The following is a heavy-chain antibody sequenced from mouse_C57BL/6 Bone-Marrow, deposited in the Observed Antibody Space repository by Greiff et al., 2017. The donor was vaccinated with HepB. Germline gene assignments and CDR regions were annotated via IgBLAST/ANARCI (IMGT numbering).Heavy chain of an antibody. J-gene: IGHJ1*03. CDR2: ISYDGSN. CDR3: ARILREDWYFDV. D-gene: IGHD1-1*01. Sequence: VQLKESGPGLLKPSQSLSLTCSVTGYSITSGYYWNWIRQFPGNKLEWMGYISYDGSNNYNPSLKNRISITRDTSKNQFFLKLNSVTTEDTATYYCARILREDWYFDVWGTGTTVTVSS. V-gene: IGHV3-6*01. CDR1: GYSITSGYY.